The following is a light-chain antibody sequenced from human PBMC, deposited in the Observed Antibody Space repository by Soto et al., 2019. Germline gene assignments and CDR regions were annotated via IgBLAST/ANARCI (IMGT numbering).Light chain of an antibody. CDR3: QQRVNRVT. CDR1: QSVTTY. V-gene: IGKV3-11*01. CDR2: DSS. Sequence: VLTQSPSTLSLSPGERASLSCRASQSVTTYLAWYQQKPGQAPRLLIYDSSNRATGIPARFSGSGSGTDFTLTISSLESEDFAVYYCQQRVNRVTFGGGTKVDIK. J-gene: IGKJ4*01.